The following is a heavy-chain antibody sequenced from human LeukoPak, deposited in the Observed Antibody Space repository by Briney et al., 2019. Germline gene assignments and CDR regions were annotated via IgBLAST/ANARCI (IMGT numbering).Heavy chain of an antibody. CDR2: INPSGGST. J-gene: IGHJ3*02. V-gene: IGHV1-46*01. D-gene: IGHD1-26*01. CDR3: AKSSLGHYRWNAFDI. Sequence: ASVKVSCKASGYTFTSYYMHWVRQAPGQGLEWMGIINPSGGSTSYAQKFQGRVTMTSDTSTNTVYMQLSSLISEDTAVYYCAKSSLGHYRWNAFDIWGQGTMVTVSS. CDR1: GYTFTSYY.